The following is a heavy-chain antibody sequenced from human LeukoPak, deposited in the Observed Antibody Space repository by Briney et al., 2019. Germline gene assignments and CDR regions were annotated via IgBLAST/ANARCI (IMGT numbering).Heavy chain of an antibody. J-gene: IGHJ6*02. CDR1: GFTFSNYA. V-gene: IGHV3-23*01. Sequence: PGGSLRLSCAASGFTFSNYAMSWVRQAPGKGLEWVSAISGSGGSTYYADSVKGRFTISRDNSKNTLYLQMNSLRAEDTAVYYCASFMFLTPYCSSTSCKPHYYYYGMDVWGQGTTVTVSS. CDR3: ASFMFLTPYCSSTSCKPHYYYYGMDV. D-gene: IGHD2-2*01. CDR2: ISGSGGST.